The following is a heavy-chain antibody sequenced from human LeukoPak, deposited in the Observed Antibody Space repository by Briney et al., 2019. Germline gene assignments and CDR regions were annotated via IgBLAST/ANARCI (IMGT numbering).Heavy chain of an antibody. CDR2: IYHSGTT. CDR1: GGFISSYY. CDR3: AREANYYGSGSYFEGTFDY. J-gene: IGHJ4*02. Sequence: KPSETLSLTCTVSGGFISSYYWSWIRQPPGKGLEWIGYIYHSGTTNYNPSLKSRVTILIDTSKNEFSLRLTSVTAADTAVYYCAREANYYGSGSYFEGTFDYWGQGSLVTVSS. D-gene: IGHD3-10*01. V-gene: IGHV4-59*01.